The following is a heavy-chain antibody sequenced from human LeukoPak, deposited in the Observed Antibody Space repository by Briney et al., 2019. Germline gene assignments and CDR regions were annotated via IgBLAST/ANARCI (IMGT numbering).Heavy chain of an antibody. D-gene: IGHD7-27*01. CDR3: AREGENWAYFDY. CDR2: IKQDGSEK. J-gene: IGHJ4*02. CDR1: GFTFSSYS. Sequence: PGGSLRLSCAASGFTFSSYSMSWVRQAPGKGLEWVANIKQDGSEKYYVDSVKGRFTISRDNAKNSLYLLMNSLRAEDTAVYYCAREGENWAYFDYWGQGTLVTVSS. V-gene: IGHV3-7*01.